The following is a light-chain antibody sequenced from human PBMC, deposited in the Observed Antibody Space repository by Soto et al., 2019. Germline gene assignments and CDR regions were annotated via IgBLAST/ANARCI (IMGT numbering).Light chain of an antibody. CDR2: DDS. V-gene: IGLV3-21*02. J-gene: IGLJ3*02. CDR1: NNESKS. Sequence: SYELTQPPSVSVAPGQTARIPCGGNNNESKSVHWYQEKPGQAPVLVVFDDSDRPTGIPARFSGSNSGNTATLTISRVEAGDEADYYCQVWDTSSDHPGVFGGGTKLTVL. CDR3: QVWDTSSDHPGV.